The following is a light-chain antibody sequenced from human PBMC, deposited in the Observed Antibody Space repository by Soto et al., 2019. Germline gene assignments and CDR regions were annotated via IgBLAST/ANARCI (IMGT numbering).Light chain of an antibody. CDR1: QSISSW. V-gene: IGKV1-5*03. Sequence: DIQMTQSPSTPSASVGDRVTITCRASQSISSWLAWYQQKPGTAPKLLIYKASTLQSGVPSRFSGSGSGTEFTLTISSLQPDDFATYYCQQYSDNWTFGQGTKVDIK. CDR2: KAS. CDR3: QQYSDNWT. J-gene: IGKJ1*01.